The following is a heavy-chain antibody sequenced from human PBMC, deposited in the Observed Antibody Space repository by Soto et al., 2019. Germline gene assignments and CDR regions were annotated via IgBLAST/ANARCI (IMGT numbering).Heavy chain of an antibody. CDR2: ISQGSTTI. CDR3: ARHRSPSPDY. J-gene: IGHJ4*02. V-gene: IGHV3-48*03. Sequence: VGALRLSCVASGFIFSSYEMNWVRQAPGKGLEWISYISQGSTTIYYADSVKGRFTISRDNAKNSLFLQMSGLRVGDTATYYCARHRSPSPDYWGQGTLVTVSS. CDR1: GFIFSSYE.